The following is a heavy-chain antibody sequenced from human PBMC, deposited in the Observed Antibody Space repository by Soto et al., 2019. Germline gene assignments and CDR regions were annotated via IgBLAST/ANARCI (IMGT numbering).Heavy chain of an antibody. CDR1: GFTFSSYS. J-gene: IGHJ5*02. D-gene: IGHD3-10*01. CDR3: ARSWRITMVRGVKNWFDP. V-gene: IGHV3-48*01. CDR2: ISSSSSTI. Sequence: GGSLRLSCAASGFTFSSYSMNWVRQAPGKGLEWVSYISSSSSTIYYADSVKGRFTISRDNAKNSLYLQMNSLRAEDTAVYYCARSWRITMVRGVKNWFDPWGQGTLVTVSS.